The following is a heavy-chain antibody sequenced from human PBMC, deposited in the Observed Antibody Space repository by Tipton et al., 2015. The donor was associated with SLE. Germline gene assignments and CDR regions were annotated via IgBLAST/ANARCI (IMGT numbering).Heavy chain of an antibody. CDR1: GFTFSSYE. J-gene: IGHJ3*02. V-gene: IGHV3-48*03. Sequence: SLRLSCAASGFTFSSYEMNWVRQAPGKGLEWVSYISSSGSTIYYADSVKGRFTISRDNAKNSLYLQMNSLRAEDTAVYYCARGGRDIVVVPAAMGAFDIWGQGTMLTVSS. CDR3: ARGGRDIVVVPAAMGAFDI. D-gene: IGHD2-2*01. CDR2: ISSSGSTI.